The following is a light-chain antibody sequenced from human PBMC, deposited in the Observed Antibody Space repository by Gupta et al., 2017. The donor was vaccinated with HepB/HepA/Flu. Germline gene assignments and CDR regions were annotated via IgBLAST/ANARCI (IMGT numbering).Light chain of an antibody. Sequence: SALPQPASVPGSPGPSITISCTGTSSDVGGYNYVSWYQQHPGKAPKLMIYDVSHRPSGVSDRFSGSKSGNTASLTISGLQAEDEADYYCSSYTTTSTLVFGTGTKVTVL. V-gene: IGLV2-14*03. CDR3: SSYTTTSTLV. CDR1: SSDVGGYNY. CDR2: DVS. J-gene: IGLJ1*01.